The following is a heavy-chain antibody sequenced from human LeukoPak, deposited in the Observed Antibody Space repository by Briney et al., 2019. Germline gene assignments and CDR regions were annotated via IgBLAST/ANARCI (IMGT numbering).Heavy chain of an antibody. J-gene: IGHJ4*02. Sequence: ASVNVSCKASGYTFTSYAMHWVRQAPGQRLEWMGWINAGNGNTKYSQKFQGRVTITRDTSASTAYMELSSLRSEDTAVYYCARGRGYSGYVPYWGQGTLVTVSS. V-gene: IGHV1-3*01. D-gene: IGHD5-12*01. CDR2: INAGNGNT. CDR1: GYTFTSYA. CDR3: ARGRGYSGYVPY.